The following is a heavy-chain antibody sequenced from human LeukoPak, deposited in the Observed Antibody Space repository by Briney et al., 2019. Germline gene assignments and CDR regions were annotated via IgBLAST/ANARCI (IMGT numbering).Heavy chain of an antibody. D-gene: IGHD3-10*01. CDR2: IFYSGST. CDR3: ARGGSGEGY. V-gene: IGHV4-28*03. Sequence: SETLSLTCAVSGYSISSSNWWGWIRQPPGKGLEWIGYIFYSGSTYYNPSLKSRVSMSVDTSKNQFSLKLNSVTAVDTAVYYCARGGSGEGYWGQGTLVTVSS. CDR1: GYSISSSNW. J-gene: IGHJ4*02.